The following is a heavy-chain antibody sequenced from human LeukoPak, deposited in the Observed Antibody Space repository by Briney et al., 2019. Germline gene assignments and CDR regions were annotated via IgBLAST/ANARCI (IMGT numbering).Heavy chain of an antibody. CDR3: ARGGDSSSSRCGPNNIVFVP. CDR2: INHSGST. V-gene: IGHV4-34*01. CDR1: GGSISGYY. Sequence: SETLSLTCAVYGGSISGYYWSWIRQPPGKGLEWIGEINHSGSTNYNPSLKSRVTISVDTSKNQFSLKLSSVTAADTAVYYCARGGDSSSSRCGPNNIVFVPWGEGALVTVSS. J-gene: IGHJ5*02. D-gene: IGHD6-6*01.